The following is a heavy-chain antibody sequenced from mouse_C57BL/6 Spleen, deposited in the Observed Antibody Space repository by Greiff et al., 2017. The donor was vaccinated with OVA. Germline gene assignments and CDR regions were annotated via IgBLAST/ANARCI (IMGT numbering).Heavy chain of an antibody. CDR1: GYTFTDYY. CDR3: ARGGAPLYYFDY. V-gene: IGHV1-26*01. CDR2: INPNNGGT. D-gene: IGHD3-1*01. Sequence: EVQLQQSGPELVKPGASVKISCKASGYTFTDYYMNWVKQSHGKSLEWIGDINPNNGGTSYNQKFKGKATLTVDKSSSTAYMELRSLTSEDSAVYYCARGGAPLYYFDYWGQGTTLTVSS. J-gene: IGHJ2*01.